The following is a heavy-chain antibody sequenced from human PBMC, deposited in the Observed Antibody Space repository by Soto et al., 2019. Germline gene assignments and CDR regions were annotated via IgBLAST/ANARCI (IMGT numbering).Heavy chain of an antibody. CDR2: MNPNSGNT. Sequence: QVQLVQSGAEVKKPGASVKVSCKASGYTFTSYDINWVRQATGQGLEWMGWMNPNSGNTGYAQKCQSSITMPRKTSISTACMELGSLRSEDTPVYYCARRYYYDRGGDTIDYWGQGTLVTVSS. D-gene: IGHD3-22*01. CDR3: ARRYYYDRGGDTIDY. CDR1: GYTFTSYD. J-gene: IGHJ4*02. V-gene: IGHV1-8*01.